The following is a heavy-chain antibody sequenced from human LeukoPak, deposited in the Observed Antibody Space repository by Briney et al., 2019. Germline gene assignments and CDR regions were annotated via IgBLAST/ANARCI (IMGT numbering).Heavy chain of an antibody. CDR2: ISGSGGST. CDR1: GFTFSSYA. D-gene: IGHD6-19*01. Sequence: GGSLRLSCAASGFTFSSYAMSWVRQAPGKGLEWVSAISGSGGSTYYADSVKGRFTISRDNSKNTLYLQMNSLRAEDTAVHYCAKDPSNSSGWYDYWGQGTLVTVSS. CDR3: AKDPSNSSGWYDY. J-gene: IGHJ4*02. V-gene: IGHV3-23*01.